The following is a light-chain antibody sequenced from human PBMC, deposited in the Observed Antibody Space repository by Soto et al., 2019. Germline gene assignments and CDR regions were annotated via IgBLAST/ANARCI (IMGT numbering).Light chain of an antibody. CDR1: SSNIGAGYE. J-gene: IGLJ1*01. CDR3: QSYDSSLSGYV. CDR2: GNS. Sequence: QSVLTQPPAVSEAPGQRVTISCTGSSSNIGAGYEVHWYQQLPGTAPKLLIFGNSNRPSGVPDRFSGSKSGTSASLAITGLQAEDEADYYCQSYDSSLSGYVFGTGTKVTVL. V-gene: IGLV1-40*01.